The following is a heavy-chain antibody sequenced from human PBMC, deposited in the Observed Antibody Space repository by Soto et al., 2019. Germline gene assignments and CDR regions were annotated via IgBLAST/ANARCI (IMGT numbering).Heavy chain of an antibody. Sequence: QVQLQQWGAGLLKPSETLSLTCAVYGGSFSGYYWSWIRQPPGKGLEWIGEINHSGSTNYNPSLKGRVTILVDTSKIQFSLKLTSVTAADTAVYYCARAIVGATSPFDHWGKGPLVTVSS. CDR2: INHSGST. CDR1: GGSFSGYY. V-gene: IGHV4-34*01. J-gene: IGHJ4*02. CDR3: ARAIVGATSPFDH. D-gene: IGHD1-26*01.